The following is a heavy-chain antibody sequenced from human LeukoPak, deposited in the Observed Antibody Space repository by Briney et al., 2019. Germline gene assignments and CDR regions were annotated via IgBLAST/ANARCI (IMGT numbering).Heavy chain of an antibody. J-gene: IGHJ6*03. CDR2: IKSKTDGGTT. CDR1: GFTFSNAW. V-gene: IGHV3-15*01. Sequence: GGSLRLSCAASGFTFSNAWMSWVRQAPGKGLEWVGRIKSKTDGGTTDYAAPVKGRFTISRDDSKNTLYLQMNSLKTEDTAVYYCTTDSDYPAYYYYMDVWGKGTTVTVSS. D-gene: IGHD4/OR15-4a*01. CDR3: TTDSDYPAYYYYMDV.